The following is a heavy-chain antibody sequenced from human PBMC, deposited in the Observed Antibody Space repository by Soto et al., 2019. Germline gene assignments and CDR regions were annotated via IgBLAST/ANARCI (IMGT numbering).Heavy chain of an antibody. J-gene: IGHJ4*02. D-gene: IGHD5-18*01. V-gene: IGHV4-30-2*01. CDR1: GGSISSGGYS. Sequence: SETLSLTCAVSGGSISSGGYSWSWIRQPPGKGLEWIGYIYHSGSTYYNPSLKSRVTISVDRSKNQFSLKLSSVTAADTAVYYCARVGYSYGYYFDYWGQGTLVTVSS. CDR2: IYHSGST. CDR3: ARVGYSYGYYFDY.